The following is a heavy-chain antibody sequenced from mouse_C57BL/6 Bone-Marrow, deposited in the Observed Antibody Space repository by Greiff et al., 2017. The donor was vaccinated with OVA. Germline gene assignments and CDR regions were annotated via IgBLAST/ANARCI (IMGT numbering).Heavy chain of an antibody. CDR1: GYTFTSYW. J-gene: IGHJ4*01. Sequence: QVQLLQPGAELVKPGASVKLSCKASGYTFTSYWMHWVKQRPGQGLEWIGMIHPNSGSTNYNEKFKSKATLTVDKSSSTAYMQLSSLTSEDSAVYYCASSPFTTVVANDAMDYWGQGTSVTVSS. CDR2: IHPNSGST. D-gene: IGHD1-1*01. CDR3: ASSPFTTVVANDAMDY. V-gene: IGHV1-64*01.